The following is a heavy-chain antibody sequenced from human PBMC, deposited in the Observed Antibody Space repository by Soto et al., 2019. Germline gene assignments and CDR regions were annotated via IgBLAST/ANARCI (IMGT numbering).Heavy chain of an antibody. D-gene: IGHD1-26*01. CDR3: ARTYSGTSPPPYYFEL. V-gene: IGHV5-51*01. Sequence: GESLKISCKGSGYSFTKYWIVWVRQMPGKGLEWMGIIYPGDSDTRYSPSFQGQVTISADRSINTAYLHWSSLKASDTAIYYCARTYSGTSPPPYYFELWGQGSLVTVSS. CDR2: IYPGDSDT. CDR1: GYSFTKYW. J-gene: IGHJ4*02.